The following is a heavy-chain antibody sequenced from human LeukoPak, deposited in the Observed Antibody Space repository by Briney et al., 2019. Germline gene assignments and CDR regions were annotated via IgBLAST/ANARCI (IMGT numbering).Heavy chain of an antibody. J-gene: IGHJ4*02. CDR2: ISYDGSNK. D-gene: IGHD6-6*01. CDR1: GFTFSSYA. CDR3: ARNSLEYSSLDY. Sequence: GGSLRLSCADSGFTFSSYAMHWVRQAPGKGLEWVAVISYDGSNKYYADSVKGRFTISRDNSKNTLYLQMNSLRAEDTAVYYCARNSLEYSSLDYWGQGTLVTVSS. V-gene: IGHV3-30*04.